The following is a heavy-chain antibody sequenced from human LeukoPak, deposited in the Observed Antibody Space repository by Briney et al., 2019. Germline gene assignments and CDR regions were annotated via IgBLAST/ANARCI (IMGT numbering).Heavy chain of an antibody. V-gene: IGHV1-69*05. D-gene: IGHD6-19*01. CDR1: GYTFTGYY. Sequence: SVKVSCKXSGYTFTGYYMHWVRQAPGQGLEWMGRIIPIFGTANYAQKFQGRVTITTDESTSTAYMELSSLRSEDTAVYYCARDLGIAVAGPFDYWGQGTLVTVSS. CDR2: IIPIFGTA. J-gene: IGHJ4*02. CDR3: ARDLGIAVAGPFDY.